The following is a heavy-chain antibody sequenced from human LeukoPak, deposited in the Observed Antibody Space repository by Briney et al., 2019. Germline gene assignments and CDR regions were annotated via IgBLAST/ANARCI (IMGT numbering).Heavy chain of an antibody. D-gene: IGHD3-22*01. CDR2: IYYSGST. Sequence: ASETLSLTCTVSGASISTYYWSWIRQPPGKGLEWIGYIYYSGSTYYNPSLKSRVTISVDTSKNQFSLKLSSVTAADTAVYYCARDSSAHYYDSSGFDYWGQGTLVTVSS. CDR3: ARDSSAHYYDSSGFDY. V-gene: IGHV4-30-4*01. J-gene: IGHJ4*02. CDR1: GASISTYY.